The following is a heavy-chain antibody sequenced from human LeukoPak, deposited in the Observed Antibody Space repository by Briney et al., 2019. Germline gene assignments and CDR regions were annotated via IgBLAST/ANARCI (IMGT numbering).Heavy chain of an antibody. CDR3: ARLHCSSTSCYFFRSGWFDP. V-gene: IGHV4-39*01. CDR1: GGSISSSSYY. CDR2: IYYSGST. D-gene: IGHD2-2*01. Sequence: SETLSLTCTVSGGSISSSSYYWGWIRQPPGNGVEWIGSIYYSGSTYYNPSLKSRVTISVDTSKNQFSLKLSSVTAADTAVYYCARLHCSSTSCYFFRSGWFDPWGQGTLVTVSS. J-gene: IGHJ5*02.